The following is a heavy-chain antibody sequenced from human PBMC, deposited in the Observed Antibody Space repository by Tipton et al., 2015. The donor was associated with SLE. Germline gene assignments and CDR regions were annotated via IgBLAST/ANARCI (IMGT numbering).Heavy chain of an antibody. V-gene: IGHV4-34*01. CDR1: TGSFSGYY. Sequence: TLSLTCTVYTGSFSGYYWSWIRQPPGKGLEWIGEINHSGSTNYNPSLKSRVTISVDTSKNQFSLKLSSVTAADTAVYYCARLPSIHSGGYYYGMDVWGQGTTVTVSS. CDR2: INHSGST. J-gene: IGHJ6*02. CDR3: ARLPSIHSGGYYYGMDV. D-gene: IGHD3-22*01.